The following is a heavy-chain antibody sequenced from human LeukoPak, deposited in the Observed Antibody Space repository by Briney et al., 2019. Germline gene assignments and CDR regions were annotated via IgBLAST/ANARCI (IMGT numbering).Heavy chain of an antibody. CDR2: INPNTGGT. CDR3: ARSIDYGDYEYYYGMDV. CDR1: GYTFTADY. Sequence: ASVKVSCKASGYTFTADYLHWVRQAPGQGLEWMGWINPNTGGTNYAQKFQGRVTMTRDTSISTAYMELTSLRSEDTAVYYCARSIDYGDYEYYYGMDVWGQGTTVTVSS. D-gene: IGHD4-17*01. J-gene: IGHJ6*02. V-gene: IGHV1-2*02.